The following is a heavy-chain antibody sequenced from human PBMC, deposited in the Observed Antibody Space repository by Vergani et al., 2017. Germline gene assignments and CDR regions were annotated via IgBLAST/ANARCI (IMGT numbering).Heavy chain of an antibody. Sequence: QVQLQESGPGLVKPSETLSLTCTVSGYPISSGYYWGWIRQPPGKWLEWIGSIYHSGSTYYNPSLKSRVTISVDTSKNQFSLKLSSVTAADTAVYYCARGSYGDYVGYWGQGTLVTVSS. CDR1: GYPISSGYY. J-gene: IGHJ4*02. CDR3: ARGSYGDYVGY. V-gene: IGHV4-38-2*02. CDR2: IYHSGST. D-gene: IGHD4-17*01.